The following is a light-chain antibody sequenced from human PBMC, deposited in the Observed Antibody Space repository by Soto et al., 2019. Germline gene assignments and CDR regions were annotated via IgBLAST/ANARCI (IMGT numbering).Light chain of an antibody. Sequence: DIPMTQSPSTLSASVGDRVTITCRASHSISSWLAWYQQKPGKAPNLLIYRASSLESGVPSRFSGSGSGTEFTLTISSLQPDDFATYYCQQYNSFPTFGQGTKVEIK. CDR2: RAS. V-gene: IGKV1-5*03. CDR1: HSISSW. CDR3: QQYNSFPT. J-gene: IGKJ1*01.